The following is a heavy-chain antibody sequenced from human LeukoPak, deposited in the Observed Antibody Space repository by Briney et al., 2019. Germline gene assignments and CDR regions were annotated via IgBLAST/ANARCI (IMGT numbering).Heavy chain of an antibody. CDR1: GFSFSSYE. Sequence: GGSLRLSCAASGFSFSSYEMNWVRQAPGKGLEWVSHIIGSGSTIYYAGSVKGRFTISRDNAKNSLYLQMNSLRAEDTAVYYCASGRSSGWYYWGLGTLVTVSS. CDR2: IIGSGSTI. J-gene: IGHJ4*02. D-gene: IGHD6-19*01. V-gene: IGHV3-48*03. CDR3: ASGRSSGWYY.